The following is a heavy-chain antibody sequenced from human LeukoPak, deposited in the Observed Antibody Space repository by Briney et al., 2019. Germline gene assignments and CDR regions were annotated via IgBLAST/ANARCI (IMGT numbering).Heavy chain of an antibody. Sequence: SETLSLTCTVSGGSISSYYWSWIRQPAGKGLEWIGRIYTSGSTNYNPSLKSRVTMSVDTSKNQFSLKLSSVTAADTAVYYCARAASIAAAGTTRLAFDIWGQGTMVTVSS. J-gene: IGHJ3*02. CDR2: IYTSGST. D-gene: IGHD6-13*01. CDR3: ARAASIAAAGTTRLAFDI. V-gene: IGHV4-4*07. CDR1: GGSISSYY.